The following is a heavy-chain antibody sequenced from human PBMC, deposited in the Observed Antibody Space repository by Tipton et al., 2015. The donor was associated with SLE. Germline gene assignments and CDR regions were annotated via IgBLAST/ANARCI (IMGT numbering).Heavy chain of an antibody. CDR2: IFHSGIT. V-gene: IGHV4-30-2*01. D-gene: IGHD6-13*01. CDR3: ARERRSYSSSSSGMDV. J-gene: IGHJ6*02. CDR1: GASIGSGGYS. Sequence: LRLSCAVSGASIGSGGYSWNWIRQPPGKGLQWIGYIFHSGITYYNPSLKSRVTISVDTSKNQFSLKLSSVTAADTAVYYCARERRSYSSSSSGMDVWGQGTTVTVSS.